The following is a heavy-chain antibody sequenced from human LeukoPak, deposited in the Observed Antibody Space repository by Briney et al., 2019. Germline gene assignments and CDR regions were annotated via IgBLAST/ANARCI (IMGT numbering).Heavy chain of an antibody. Sequence: SETLSLTCAVYGGSFCGYYWSWIRQPPGKGLEWIGEINHSGSTNYNPSLKSRVTISVDTSKNQFSLKLSSVTAADTAVYYCASLRGRPWDYWGQGTLVTVSS. D-gene: IGHD1-26*01. CDR2: INHSGST. V-gene: IGHV4-34*01. CDR3: ASLRGRPWDY. CDR1: GGSFCGYY. J-gene: IGHJ4*02.